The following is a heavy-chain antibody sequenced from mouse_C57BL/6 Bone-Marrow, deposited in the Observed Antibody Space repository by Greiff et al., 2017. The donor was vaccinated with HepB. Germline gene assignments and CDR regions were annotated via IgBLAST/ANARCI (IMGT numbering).Heavy chain of an antibody. D-gene: IGHD2-12*01. CDR3: ARAYYKGYFDY. Sequence: QVQLQQSGAELARPGASVKLSCKASGYTFTSYGISWVKQRTGQGLEWIGEIYPRSGNTYYNEKFKGKATLTADKSSSTAYMELRSLTSEDSAVCFCARAYYKGYFDYWGQGTTLTVSS. J-gene: IGHJ2*01. CDR1: GYTFTSYG. CDR2: IYPRSGNT. V-gene: IGHV1-81*01.